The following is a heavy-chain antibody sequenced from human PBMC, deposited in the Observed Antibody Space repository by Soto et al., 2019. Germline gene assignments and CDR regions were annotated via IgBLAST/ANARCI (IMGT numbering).Heavy chain of an antibody. CDR2: IWYDGSNK. CDR1: GFTFSSYG. J-gene: IGHJ5*01. Sequence: GSLRLSCAASGFTFSSYGMHWVRQAPGKGLEWVAVIWYDGSNKYYADSVKGRFTISRDNSKNTLYLQMNSLRAEDTAVYYCARNPSLDGARRNWFSSRGRRSLVLGSS. V-gene: IGHV3-33*01. CDR3: ARNPSLDGARRNWFSS. D-gene: IGHD6-6*01.